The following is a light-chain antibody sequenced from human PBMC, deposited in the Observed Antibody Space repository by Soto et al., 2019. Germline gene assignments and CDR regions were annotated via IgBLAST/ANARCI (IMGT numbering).Light chain of an antibody. V-gene: IGKV1-39*01. CDR3: QQSSSPSIT. CDR2: AAS. Sequence: DIQMTQSPSSLSASVGDRVTITCRASQSISNYLNWYQQRPGKAPQLLIYAASSLQSGVPSRFSGSGSGTDVTLTISSLQPEDFATYYCQQSSSPSITFGQGTRLDIK. J-gene: IGKJ5*01. CDR1: QSISNY.